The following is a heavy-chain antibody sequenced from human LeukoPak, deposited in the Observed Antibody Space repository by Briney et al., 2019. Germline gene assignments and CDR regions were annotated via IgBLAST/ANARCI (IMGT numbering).Heavy chain of an antibody. Sequence: GGSLRLSCAASGFTFSSYSVNWVRQAPGKGLERVSSISTSSSYIYYADSVKGRFSVSRDNAKNSLYLQMNSLRAEDTAVYYCVRDTSWYDYWGQGTLVTVSS. CDR1: GFTFSSYS. V-gene: IGHV3-21*01. J-gene: IGHJ4*02. CDR2: ISTSSSYI. D-gene: IGHD6-13*01. CDR3: VRDTSWYDY.